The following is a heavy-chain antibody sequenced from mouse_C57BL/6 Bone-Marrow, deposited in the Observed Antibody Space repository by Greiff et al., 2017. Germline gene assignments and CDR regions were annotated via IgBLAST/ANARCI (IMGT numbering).Heavy chain of an antibody. CDR2: FHPYNDDT. CDR1: GYTFTTYP. Sequence: QVQLQQSGAELVKPGASVKMSCKASGYTFTTYPIEWMKQNHGKSLEWIGNFHPYNDDTKYNEKFKGKDTLTVEKSSSTVYVELSRLTSEDSAVYYGARGGNDGGYYFDYWGQGTTVTVSS. D-gene: IGHD2-1*01. J-gene: IGHJ2*01. V-gene: IGHV1-47*01. CDR3: ARGGNDGGYYFDY.